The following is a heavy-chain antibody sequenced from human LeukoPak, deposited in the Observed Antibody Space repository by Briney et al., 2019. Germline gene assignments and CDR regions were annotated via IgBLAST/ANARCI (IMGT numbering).Heavy chain of an antibody. Sequence: SETLSLTCAVYGGSFSGYYWSWIRQPPGKGLEWIGEINHSGSTNYNPSLKSRVTISVDTSKNQFSLKLSSVTAADTAVYYCARLPSRSWTRKRSKNFDYWGQGTLVTVSS. D-gene: IGHD6-13*01. V-gene: IGHV4-34*01. CDR2: INHSGST. CDR1: GGSFSGYY. CDR3: ARLPSRSWTRKRSKNFDY. J-gene: IGHJ4*02.